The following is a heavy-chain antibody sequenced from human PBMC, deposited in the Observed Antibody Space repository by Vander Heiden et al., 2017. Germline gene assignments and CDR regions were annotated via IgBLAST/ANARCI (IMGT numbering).Heavy chain of an antibody. CDR2: ISYDGSNK. D-gene: IGHD1-26*01. CDR1: SSYA. Sequence: SSYAMHWVRQAPGKGLEWVAVISYDGSNKYYADSVKGRFTISRDNSKNTLYLQMNSLRAEDTAVYYCARDLSARGASGSSVFDYWCQGTLVTVSS. J-gene: IGHJ4*02. CDR3: ARDLSARGASGSSVFDY. V-gene: IGHV3-30*04.